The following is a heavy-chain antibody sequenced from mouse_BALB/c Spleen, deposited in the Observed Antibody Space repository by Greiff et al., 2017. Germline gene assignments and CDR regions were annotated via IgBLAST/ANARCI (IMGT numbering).Heavy chain of an antibody. CDR2: ISDGGSYT. V-gene: IGHV5-4*02. J-gene: IGHJ4*01. D-gene: IGHD1-1*01. CDR1: GFTFSDYY. CDR3: ARDGPFYGSSLYYAMDY. Sequence: EVQGVESGGGLVKPGGSLKLSCAASGFTFSDYYMYWVRQTPEKRLEWVATISDGGSYTYYPDSVKGRFTISRDNAKNNLYLQMSSLKSEDTAMYYCARDGPFYGSSLYYAMDYWGQGTSVTVSS.